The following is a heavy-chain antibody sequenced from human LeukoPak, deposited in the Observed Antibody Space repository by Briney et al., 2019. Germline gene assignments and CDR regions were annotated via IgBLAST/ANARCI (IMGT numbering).Heavy chain of an antibody. CDR1: GFPFSTYG. CDR3: AKEKADCRSGHCFSYFFDY. D-gene: IGHD3-22*01. J-gene: IGHJ4*02. V-gene: IGHV3-30*02. Sequence: GGSLRLSCAASGFPFSTYGMHWVRQVPGKGLEWVAFLHYGGSFQQYRDSVRGRFTISRDISKNTLYLQMNSLMPEDTALYYCAKEKADCRSGHCFSYFFDYWGQGTLVTVSS. CDR2: LHYGGSFQ.